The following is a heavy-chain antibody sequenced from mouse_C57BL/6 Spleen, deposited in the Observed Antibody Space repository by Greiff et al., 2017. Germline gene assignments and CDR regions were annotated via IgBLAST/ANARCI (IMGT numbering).Heavy chain of an antibody. V-gene: IGHV1-12*01. CDR2: IYPGNGDT. Sequence: SGAELVRPGASVTMSCKASGYTFTSYNMHWVKQTPRQGLEWIGAIYPGNGDTSYNQKFKGKATLTVDTSSSTAYMQLSSLPSEDSAVYFCARSHSYYGSSPPFDYWGQGTTLTVSS. CDR3: ARSHSYYGSSPPFDY. D-gene: IGHD1-1*01. CDR1: GYTFTSYN. J-gene: IGHJ2*01.